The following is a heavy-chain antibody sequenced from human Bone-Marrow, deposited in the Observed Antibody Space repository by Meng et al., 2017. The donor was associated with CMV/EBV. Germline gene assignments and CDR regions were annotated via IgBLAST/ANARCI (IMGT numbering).Heavy chain of an antibody. Sequence: ASVKVSCKASGYTFTSYDINWVRQATGQGLEWMGWMNPNSGNTGYAQKFQGRVTITRNTSISTAYMELSSLRSEDTAVYYCARKTMVRGSPFDYWGQGTLVTVSS. CDR3: ARKTMVRGSPFDY. CDR1: GYTFTSYD. D-gene: IGHD3-10*01. J-gene: IGHJ4*02. V-gene: IGHV1-8*03. CDR2: MNPNSGNT.